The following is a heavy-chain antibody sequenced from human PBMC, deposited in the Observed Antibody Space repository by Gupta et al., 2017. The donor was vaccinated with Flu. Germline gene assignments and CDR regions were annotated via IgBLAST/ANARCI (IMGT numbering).Heavy chain of an antibody. V-gene: IGHV4-39*01. CDR1: GGSITNTLYY. CDR2: ISHSGDT. D-gene: IGHD1-1*01. CDR3: SGRRDGYNLGVDY. J-gene: IGHJ4*02. Sequence: QLQLQESGPGLVKPSETLSLTCSVSGGSITNTLYYWGCIRQTPGQGLEWIGSISHSGDTFYNPALKGRATMSLDTSKNQFSLNVKYGTVADTAVYYCSGRRDGYNLGVDYWGQGSLVTVSS.